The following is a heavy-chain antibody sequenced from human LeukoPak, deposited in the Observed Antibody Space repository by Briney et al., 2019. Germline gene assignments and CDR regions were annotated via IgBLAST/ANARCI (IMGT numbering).Heavy chain of an antibody. CDR1: GGSISSYY. Sequence: PSETLSLTCTASGGSISSYYWSWIRQPPGKGLEWIGYIYYSGSTNYNPSLKSRVTISVDTSKNQFSLKLSSVTAADTAVYYCASALYSSGWYYFDYWGQGTLVTVSS. CDR3: ASALYSSGWYYFDY. J-gene: IGHJ4*02. V-gene: IGHV4-59*01. D-gene: IGHD6-19*01. CDR2: IYYSGST.